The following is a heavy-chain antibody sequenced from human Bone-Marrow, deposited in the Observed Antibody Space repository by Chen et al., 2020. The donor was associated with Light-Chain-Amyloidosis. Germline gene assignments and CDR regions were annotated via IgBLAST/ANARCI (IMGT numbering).Heavy chain of an antibody. D-gene: IGHD1-26*01. CDR1: GYTFTTYY. V-gene: IGHV1-46*01. CDR2: INPSGGST. CDR3: ARSGSGSFTSGYDY. Sequence: QVQLVQSGAEVKKLGASVKVSCKASGYTFTTYYMHWVRQAPGQGLEWRGIINPSGGSTSYAKKFQGRVTMTRDTYTSTVYMELSSLRSEETAVYYCARSGSGSFTSGYDYWGQGTLVTVSS. J-gene: IGHJ4*02.